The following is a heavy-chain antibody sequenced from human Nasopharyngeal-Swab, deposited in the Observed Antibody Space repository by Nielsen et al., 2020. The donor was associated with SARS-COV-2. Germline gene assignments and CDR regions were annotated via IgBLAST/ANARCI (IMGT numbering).Heavy chain of an antibody. CDR2: IYSGGSST. Sequence: GESLKISCAASGYTFSSYAMGWVRQAPGKGLEWVSVIYSGGSSTYYADSVKGRFTISRDNSKNTLYLQMNSLRAEDTAVYYCAKDQGSYYDYWGQGTLVTVSS. CDR1: GYTFSSYA. D-gene: IGHD1-26*01. V-gene: IGHV3-23*03. J-gene: IGHJ4*02. CDR3: AKDQGSYYDY.